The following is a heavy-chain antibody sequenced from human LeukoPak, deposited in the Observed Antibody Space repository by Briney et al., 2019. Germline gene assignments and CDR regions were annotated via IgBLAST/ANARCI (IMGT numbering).Heavy chain of an antibody. CDR1: GGSFSGYY. D-gene: IGHD3-22*01. V-gene: IGHV4-34*01. J-gene: IGHJ4*02. Sequence: SETLSLTCAVYGGSFSGYYWSWIRQPPGKGLEWIGEINHSGSTNYNPSLKSRVTISVDTSKNQFSLKLSSVTAADTAVYYCASEPYYDSSGYPYYFDYWGQGTLVTVSS. CDR2: INHSGST. CDR3: ASEPYYDSSGYPYYFDY.